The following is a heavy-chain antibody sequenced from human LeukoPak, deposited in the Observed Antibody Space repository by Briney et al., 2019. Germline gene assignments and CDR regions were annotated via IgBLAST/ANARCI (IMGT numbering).Heavy chain of an antibody. CDR3: ARGIWSGYYTDYFDY. CDR1: GFTFSSYS. Sequence: GGSLRLSCAASGFTFSSYSMNWVRQAPGKGLGWVSSISSSSSYIYYADSVKGRFTISRDNAKNSLYLQMNSLRAEDTAVYYCARGIWSGYYTDYFDYWGQGTLVTVSS. CDR2: ISSSSSYI. D-gene: IGHD3-3*01. V-gene: IGHV3-21*01. J-gene: IGHJ4*02.